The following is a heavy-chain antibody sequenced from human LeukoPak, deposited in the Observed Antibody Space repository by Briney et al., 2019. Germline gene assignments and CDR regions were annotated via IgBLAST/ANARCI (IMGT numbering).Heavy chain of an antibody. V-gene: IGHV3-7*03. J-gene: IGHJ2*01. CDR2: IKQDGSEK. CDR3: AKLVVVTATHWYFDL. CDR1: GFTCSSYW. Sequence: GGSLRLSCAASGFTCSSYWMSWVRQAPGRGLQWVANIKQDGSEKYYADSVEGRFTISRDNAKNTLYLQMNSLRAEDTAVYYCAKLVVVTATHWYFDLWGRGTLVGVSS. D-gene: IGHD2-21*02.